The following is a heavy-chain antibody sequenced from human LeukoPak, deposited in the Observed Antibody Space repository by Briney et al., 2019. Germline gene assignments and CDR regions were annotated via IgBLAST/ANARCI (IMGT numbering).Heavy chain of an antibody. CDR2: ISYDGSNK. Sequence: GGSLRLSCAASGFTFSSYAMHWVRQAPGKGLEWVAVISYDGSNKYYADSVKGRFIISRDNSKNTLYLQMNSLRAEDTAVYYCARSRNYCGGDCYSSSYFDYWGQGTLVTVSS. D-gene: IGHD2-21*02. CDR1: GFTFSSYA. V-gene: IGHV3-30*01. CDR3: ARSRNYCGGDCYSSSYFDY. J-gene: IGHJ4*02.